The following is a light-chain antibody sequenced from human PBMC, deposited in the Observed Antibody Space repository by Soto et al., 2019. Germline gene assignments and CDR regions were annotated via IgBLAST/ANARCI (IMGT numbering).Light chain of an antibody. Sequence: DIQITHSPSSLSASVGGGVTITCLASQTISYYLNWYQQKPGKAPKPLIYTASSLQSGVPSRFSGSGSGTDFTLTISSLQPEGFATYYCQQSYSTTWTFGQGTKVDIK. CDR1: QTISYY. CDR3: QQSYSTTWT. CDR2: TAS. V-gene: IGKV1-39*01. J-gene: IGKJ1*01.